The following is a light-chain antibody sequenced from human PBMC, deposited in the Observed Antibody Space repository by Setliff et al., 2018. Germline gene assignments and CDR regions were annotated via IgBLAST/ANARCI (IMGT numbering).Light chain of an antibody. Sequence: QSALTRPASVSGSPGQSITISCTGSTSDVGGNNYVSWYRHHPGKAPELLIYDVTNRPSGISDRFSGSKSGNTASLTISGLQAEDDGDYYCSSYTDSPGVVFGGGTKGTVL. CDR3: SSYTDSPGVV. CDR2: DVT. V-gene: IGLV2-14*01. CDR1: TSDVGGNNY. J-gene: IGLJ2*01.